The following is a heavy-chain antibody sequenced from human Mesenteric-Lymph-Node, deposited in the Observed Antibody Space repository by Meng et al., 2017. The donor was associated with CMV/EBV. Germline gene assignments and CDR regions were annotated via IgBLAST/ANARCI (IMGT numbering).Heavy chain of an antibody. D-gene: IGHD3-3*01. CDR1: GYTFTSYD. CDR2: INPSGGST. Sequence: ASVKVSCKASGYTFTSYDINWVRQAPGQGLEWMGIINPSGGSTSYAQKFQGRVTMTRDTSTSTVYMELSSLRSEDTAVYYCARDRLEITIFGVVADYYYYYGMDVWGQGTTVTVSS. J-gene: IGHJ6*02. V-gene: IGHV1-46*01. CDR3: ARDRLEITIFGVVADYYYYYGMDV.